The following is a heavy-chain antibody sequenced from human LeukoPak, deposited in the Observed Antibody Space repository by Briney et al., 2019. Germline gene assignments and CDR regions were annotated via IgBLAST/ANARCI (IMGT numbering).Heavy chain of an antibody. CDR1: GFNFRIHD. V-gene: IGHV3-7*01. J-gene: IGHJ4*02. CDR3: ARDLTAAG. Sequence: TGGSLRLSCAASGFNFRIHDMSWVRQAPGKGLEWVANIKQDGSEKYYVDSVKGRFTISRDNAKNSLYLQMNSLRAEDTAVYYCARDLTAAGWGQGTLVTVSS. D-gene: IGHD6-13*01. CDR2: IKQDGSEK.